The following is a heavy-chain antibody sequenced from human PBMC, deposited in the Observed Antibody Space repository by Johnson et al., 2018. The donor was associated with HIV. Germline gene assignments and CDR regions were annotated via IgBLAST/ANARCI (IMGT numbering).Heavy chain of an antibody. CDR1: GFSLSSYG. V-gene: IGHV3-30*02. D-gene: IGHD4-17*01. CDR2: IRYDGSNK. J-gene: IGHJ3*02. CDR3: AKVNGDYKTDAFDI. Sequence: VQLVESGGGVVQPGGSLRLSCAASGFSLSSYGMHWVRQAPGKGLEWVAFIRYDGSNKYYADSVKGRFTISRDNSKNTMYLQMNSLRAEDTAVYYCAKVNGDYKTDAFDIWGQGTMVTVSS.